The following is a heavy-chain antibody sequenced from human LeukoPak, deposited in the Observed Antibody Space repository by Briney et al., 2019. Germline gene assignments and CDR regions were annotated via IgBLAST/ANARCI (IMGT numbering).Heavy chain of an antibody. CDR2: IYHSGST. D-gene: IGHD2-15*01. V-gene: IGHV4-38-2*01. Sequence: SETLSLTCAVSGYSISSGYYWGWIRQPPGKGLEWIGSIYHSGSTYYNPSLKSRVTISVDTSKNQFSLKLSSVTAADTAVYHCAIYCSGGSCYRSFSTFDYWGQGTLVTVSS. CDR1: GYSISSGYY. J-gene: IGHJ4*02. CDR3: AIYCSGGSCYRSFSTFDY.